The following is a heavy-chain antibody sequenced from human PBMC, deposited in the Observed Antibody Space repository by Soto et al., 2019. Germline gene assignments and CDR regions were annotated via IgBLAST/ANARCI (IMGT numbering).Heavy chain of an antibody. CDR3: LGRGSYWKFAD. CDR2: TRYSGST. Sequence: QVQLQESGPGLVKPSETLSLTCTVSGDSINTGIYYWGWIRQRPGTALEWIGSTRYSGSTYYNPSLNSRGIISGDTCKDQGTVYLYSVTTPDAAVYYFLGRGSYWKFADWGQGTPGPVYS. CDR1: GDSINTGIYY. J-gene: IGHJ4*02. D-gene: IGHD3-10*01. V-gene: IGHV4-39*01.